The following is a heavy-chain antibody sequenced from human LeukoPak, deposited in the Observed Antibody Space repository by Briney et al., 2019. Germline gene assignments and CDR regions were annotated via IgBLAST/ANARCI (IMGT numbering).Heavy chain of an antibody. CDR3: AREIGYCSGGSCEGYYYGMDV. J-gene: IGHJ6*04. CDR1: GFTFSSYW. Sequence: PGGSRRLSCAASGFTFSSYWMHWVRQAPGKGLVWVSRINSDGSSTSYADSVKGRFTISRDNAKNTLYLQMNSLRAEDTAVYYCAREIGYCSGGSCEGYYYGMDVWGKGTTVTVSS. CDR2: INSDGSST. V-gene: IGHV3-74*01. D-gene: IGHD2-15*01.